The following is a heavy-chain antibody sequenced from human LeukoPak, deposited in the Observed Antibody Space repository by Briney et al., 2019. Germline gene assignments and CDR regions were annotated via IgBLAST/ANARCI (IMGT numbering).Heavy chain of an antibody. D-gene: IGHD3-22*01. Sequence: ASVKVSCKASGYTFTSYYMHWVRQAPGQGLEWMGIINPSGGSTSYAQKFQGRVTMTRDMSTSTVYMELSSLRSEDTAVYYCARGQSPTDKFRYYYDSSGSNWFDPWGQGTLVTVSS. J-gene: IGHJ5*02. CDR2: INPSGGST. CDR1: GYTFTSYY. CDR3: ARGQSPTDKFRYYYDSSGSNWFDP. V-gene: IGHV1-46*01.